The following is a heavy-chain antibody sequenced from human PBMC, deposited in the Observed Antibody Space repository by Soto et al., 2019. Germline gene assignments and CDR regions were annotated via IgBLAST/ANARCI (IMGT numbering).Heavy chain of an antibody. CDR3: AKDPRPYYDSSGYYGH. D-gene: IGHD3-22*01. Sequence: PGGSLRLSCAASGFTFRSYAMSWVRQAPGKGLEWVSAISGSGGSTYYADSVKGRFTISRDNSKNTLYLQMNSLRAEDTAVYYCAKDPRPYYDSSGYYGHWGQGTLVTVSS. J-gene: IGHJ4*02. V-gene: IGHV3-23*01. CDR1: GFTFRSYA. CDR2: ISGSGGST.